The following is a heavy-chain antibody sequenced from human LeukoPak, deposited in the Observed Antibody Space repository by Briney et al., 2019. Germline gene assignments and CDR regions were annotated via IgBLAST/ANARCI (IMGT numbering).Heavy chain of an antibody. V-gene: IGHV4-59*01. CDR2: IYYSGST. CDR3: AKGRAAAGTDR. J-gene: IGHJ4*02. D-gene: IGHD6-13*01. CDR1: GGSISSYY. Sequence: PSETLSLTCTVSGGSISSYYWSWIRQPPGKGLEWIGYIYYSGSTNYNPSLKSRVTISVDTSKNQFSLKLSSVTAADTAVYYCAKGRAAAGTDRWGQGTLVTVSS.